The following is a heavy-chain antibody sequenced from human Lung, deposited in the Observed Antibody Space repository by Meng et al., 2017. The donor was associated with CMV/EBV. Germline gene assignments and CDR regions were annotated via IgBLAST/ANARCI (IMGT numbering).Heavy chain of an antibody. D-gene: IGHD3/OR15-3a*01. CDR3: AKDELLFRGANAYFDH. J-gene: IGHJ4*02. CDR2: IRNDGNNK. Sequence: SXAASAFTFDNYGMHWVRQAPGKGLEWVAFIRNDGNNKYYGDSVKGRFTISRDNSKNTQYLQMTSLRDEKTAIYYCAKDELLFRGANAYFDHWAQGTXVTVSS. CDR1: AFTFDNYG. V-gene: IGHV3-30*02.